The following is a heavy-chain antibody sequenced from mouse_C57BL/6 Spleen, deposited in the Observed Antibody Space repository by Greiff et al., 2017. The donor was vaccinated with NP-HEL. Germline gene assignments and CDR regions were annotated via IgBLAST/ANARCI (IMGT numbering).Heavy chain of an antibody. CDR2: IYPSDSET. CDR3: ARIYDGYY. J-gene: IGHJ2*01. Sequence: QVQLQQPGAELVRPGSSVKLSCKASGYTFTSYWMDWVKQRPGQGLEWIGNIYPSDSETHYNQKFKDKATLTVDKSSSTAYMQLSSLTSEDSAVYYCARIYDGYYWGQGTTLTVSS. V-gene: IGHV1-61*01. D-gene: IGHD2-3*01. CDR1: GYTFTSYW.